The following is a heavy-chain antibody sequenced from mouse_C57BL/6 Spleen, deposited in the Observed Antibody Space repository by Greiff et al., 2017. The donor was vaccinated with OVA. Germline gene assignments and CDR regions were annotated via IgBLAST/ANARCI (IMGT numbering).Heavy chain of an antibody. Sequence: EVKLVESEGGLVQPGSSMKLSCTASGFTFSDYYMAWVRQVPEKGLEWVANINYDGSSTYYLDSLKSRFIISRDNAKNILYLQMSSLKSEDTATYYCARVTVVGRYFDYWGQGTTLTVSS. V-gene: IGHV5-16*01. CDR3: ARVTVVGRYFDY. D-gene: IGHD1-1*01. CDR1: GFTFSDYY. CDR2: INYDGSST. J-gene: IGHJ2*01.